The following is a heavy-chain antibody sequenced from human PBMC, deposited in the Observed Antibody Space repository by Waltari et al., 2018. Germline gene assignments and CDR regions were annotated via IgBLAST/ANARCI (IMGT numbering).Heavy chain of an antibody. CDR3: ARQPIEGNLPDWFDP. V-gene: IGHV4-38-2*02. CDR1: GYSISNVYY. CDR2: IHHSGSA. Sequence: QVQLQQSGPGLVKPSETLSLTCTVSGYSISNVYYWGWIRQPPGKGLEWIGSIHHSGSAYYNPSLNSRVTISLGTSKNQFSLKLTSVAATDTAIYYGARQPIEGNLPDWFDPWGQGTLVTVSS. D-gene: IGHD1-1*01. J-gene: IGHJ5*02.